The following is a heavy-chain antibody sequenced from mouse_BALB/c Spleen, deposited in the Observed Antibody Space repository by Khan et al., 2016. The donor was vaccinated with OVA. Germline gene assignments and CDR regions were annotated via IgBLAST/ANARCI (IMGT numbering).Heavy chain of an antibody. Sequence: QVHVKQSGAELAKPGASVKMSCKASGYTFINYWILWVKQRPGQGLEWIGYINPSTGYTEYNQNFKDKATLTADKSSSTAYMQLSSLTSEDSAVYYCARRGLRWDFDYWGQGTLVTVSA. V-gene: IGHV1-7*01. J-gene: IGHJ3*01. D-gene: IGHD1-1*01. CDR1: GYTFINYW. CDR3: ARRGLRWDFDY. CDR2: INPSTGYT.